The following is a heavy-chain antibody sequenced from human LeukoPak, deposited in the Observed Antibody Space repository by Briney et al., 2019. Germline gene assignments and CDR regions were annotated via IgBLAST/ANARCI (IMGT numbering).Heavy chain of an antibody. CDR1: GLTFSSYE. V-gene: IGHV3-13*01. D-gene: IGHD3-10*01. Sequence: GGSLRLSCAASGLTFSSYEMNWVRQATGKGLEWVSAIGTAGRTYYADSVRGRFIISRENAKNSFYLQLNSLRVGDTAVYYCAREGSGGFADIWGQGTLVTVSS. CDR3: AREGSGGFADI. CDR2: IGTAGRT. J-gene: IGHJ3*02.